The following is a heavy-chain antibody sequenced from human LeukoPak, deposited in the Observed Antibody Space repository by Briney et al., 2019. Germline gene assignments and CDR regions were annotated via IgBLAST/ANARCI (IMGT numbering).Heavy chain of an antibody. V-gene: IGHV4-39*02. Sequence: SETLSLTCNVSGGSVSRSNYYWTWIRQPPGKGLEWIGSGLYTGNTYSNPSLRSRVTISVDTSKNEFSLKMNSVTAADTAVYYCAREHRSSKYFDSWGQGALMIVSS. J-gene: IGHJ4*02. CDR1: GGSVSRSNYY. D-gene: IGHD6-6*01. CDR2: GLYTGNT. CDR3: AREHRSSKYFDS.